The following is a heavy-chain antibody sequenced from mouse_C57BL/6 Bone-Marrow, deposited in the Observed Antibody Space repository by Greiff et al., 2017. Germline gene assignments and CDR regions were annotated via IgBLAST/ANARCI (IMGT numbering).Heavy chain of an antibody. CDR2: ISSGSSTI. D-gene: IGHD2-5*01. CDR3: ARDYSNWYVDV. J-gene: IGHJ1*03. V-gene: IGHV5-17*01. CDR1: GFTFSDYG. Sequence: EVKLMESGGGLVKPGGSLKLSCAASGFTFSDYGMHWVRQAPEKGLEWVAYISSGSSTIYYADTVKGRFTISRDNAKNTLFLQMTSLRSEDTAMYYCARDYSNWYVDVWGTGTTVTVSS.